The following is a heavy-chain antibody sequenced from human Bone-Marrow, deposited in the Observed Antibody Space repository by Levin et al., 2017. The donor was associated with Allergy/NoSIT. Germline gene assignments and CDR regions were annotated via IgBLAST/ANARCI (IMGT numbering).Heavy chain of an antibody. V-gene: IGHV4-30-4*01. CDR1: GGSISNANYL. CDR2: IFYSGAA. CDR3: AREVISPDSSDAFDI. J-gene: IGHJ3*02. Sequence: SQTLSLPCTVSGGSISNANYLWSWIRQPPGKGLEWIGYIFYSGAAYSNPSLESRVIMSVDTSKNQFSLKLNSVTAADSAVYYCAREVISPDSSDAFDIWGQGTMVTVSS. D-gene: IGHD1-14*01.